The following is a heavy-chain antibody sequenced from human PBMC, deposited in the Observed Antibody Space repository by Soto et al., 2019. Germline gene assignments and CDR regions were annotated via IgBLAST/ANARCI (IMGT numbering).Heavy chain of an antibody. CDR3: ARDLYYGSGTYNYFDY. D-gene: IGHD3-10*01. Sequence: QGQLVQSGAEVKKAGASVMVSCKASGYTFTKYTMHWVRQAPGQRLEWMGWVNGGNGNTKYSQKFQGRVTLTRDPSASTAYLELSSLTSEDTAIYYCARDLYYGSGTYNYFDYWGQGTLVTVSS. CDR1: GYTFTKYT. CDR2: VNGGNGNT. J-gene: IGHJ4*02. V-gene: IGHV1-3*01.